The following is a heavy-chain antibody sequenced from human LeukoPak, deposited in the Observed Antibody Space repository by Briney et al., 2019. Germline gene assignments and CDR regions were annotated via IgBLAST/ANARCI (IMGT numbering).Heavy chain of an antibody. Sequence: GSLRLSCLASGFTFSSYVMHWVRQAPGKGLEYVAAVSSNGGSTDYANSVKGRFTISRDNSKNTLYLQMGSLRAEDMAVYYCARISSSYDYDYWGQGTLVTVSS. CDR2: VSSNGGST. J-gene: IGHJ4*02. V-gene: IGHV3-64*01. CDR1: GFTFSSYV. CDR3: ARISSSYDYDY. D-gene: IGHD6-6*01.